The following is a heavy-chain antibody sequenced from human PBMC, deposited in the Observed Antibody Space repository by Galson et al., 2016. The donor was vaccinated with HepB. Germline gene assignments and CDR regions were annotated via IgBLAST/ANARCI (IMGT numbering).Heavy chain of an antibody. CDR2: IDWDNNE. CDR3: ARTPGYCRGDGCDGLDI. J-gene: IGHJ3*02. Sequence: PALVKPTQTLTLTCTFSGFSLRTNGMCVSWIRQPPGKALEWLARIDWDNNEYRSPSLRTRLTISKDTSKNQVVLTMTNLDPEATATYYCARTPGYCRGDGCDGLDIWGQGTMVTVSS. D-gene: IGHD2-15*01. CDR1: GFSLRTNGMC. V-gene: IGHV2-70*11.